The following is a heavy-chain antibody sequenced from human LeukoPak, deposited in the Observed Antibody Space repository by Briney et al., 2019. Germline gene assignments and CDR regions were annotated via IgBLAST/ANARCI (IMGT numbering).Heavy chain of an antibody. Sequence: PGGSLRLSCAASGFTFSSCGMHWVRQAPGKGLEWVAVISYDGSNKYYADSVKGRFTISRDNSKNTLYLQMNSLRAEDTAVYYCARAQLRLAFDYWGQGTLVTVSS. J-gene: IGHJ4*02. D-gene: IGHD2-2*01. CDR3: ARAQLRLAFDY. V-gene: IGHV3-30*03. CDR2: ISYDGSNK. CDR1: GFTFSSCG.